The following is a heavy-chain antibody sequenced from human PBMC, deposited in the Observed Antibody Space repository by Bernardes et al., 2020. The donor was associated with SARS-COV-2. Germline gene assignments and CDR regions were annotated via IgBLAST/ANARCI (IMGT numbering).Heavy chain of an antibody. J-gene: IGHJ4*02. CDR3: AGGGGY. D-gene: IGHD2-15*01. Sequence: VGSLLLSCAASGFTFNTPWMRWVRQAPGTGLACVASINQDGSHADYVDSVKGRFTISRDNAKNLLYLQMNGLRVEDTALYYCAGGGGYWGQGALVTVSS. CDR2: INQDGSHA. V-gene: IGHV3-7*04. CDR1: GFTFNTPW.